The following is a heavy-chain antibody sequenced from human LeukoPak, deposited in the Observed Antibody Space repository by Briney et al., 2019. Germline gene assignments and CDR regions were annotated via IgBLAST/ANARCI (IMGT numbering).Heavy chain of an antibody. Sequence: LETLSLTCTVSGGSISSYYWSWIQQPPGKGLEWIGSIYYSGSTYYNPSLKSRVTISVDTSKNQFSLKLSSVTAADTAVYYCARVAWFGELSPYYFDYWGREPWSPSPQ. CDR2: IYYSGST. V-gene: IGHV4-59*12. D-gene: IGHD3-10*01. J-gene: IGHJ4*02. CDR3: ARVAWFGELSPYYFDY. CDR1: GGSISSYY.